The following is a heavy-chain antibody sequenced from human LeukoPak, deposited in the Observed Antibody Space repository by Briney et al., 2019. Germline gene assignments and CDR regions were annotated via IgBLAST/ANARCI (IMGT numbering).Heavy chain of an antibody. D-gene: IGHD3-10*01. CDR2: ISYDGTNK. CDR3: ARITWTGSGSYFDY. Sequence: GRSLRLSCAASGFTFSSYAMHWVRQAPGKGLEWVAVISYDGTNKYYADSVKGRFTISRDNSKNPLYLQMTSLRAEDTAVYYCARITWTGSGSYFDYWGQGTLVTVSS. J-gene: IGHJ4*02. CDR1: GFTFSSYA. V-gene: IGHV3-30*01.